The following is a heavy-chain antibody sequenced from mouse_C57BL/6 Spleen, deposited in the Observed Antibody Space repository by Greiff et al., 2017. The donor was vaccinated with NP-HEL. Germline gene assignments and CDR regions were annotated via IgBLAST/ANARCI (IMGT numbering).Heavy chain of an antibody. Sequence: QVQLKESGPELVKPGASVKISCKASGYAFSSSWMNWVKQRPGKGLEWIGRIYPGDGDTNYNGKFKGKATLTADKSSSTAYMQLSILTSEDYAVYFCARAESYYGYYYAMDDWGQGTSVTVSS. J-gene: IGHJ4*01. CDR1: GYAFSSSW. CDR3: ARAESYYGYYYAMDD. V-gene: IGHV1-82*01. CDR2: IYPGDGDT. D-gene: IGHD2-9*01.